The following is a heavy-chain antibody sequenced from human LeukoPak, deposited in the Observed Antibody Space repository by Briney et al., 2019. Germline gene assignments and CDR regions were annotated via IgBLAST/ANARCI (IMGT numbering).Heavy chain of an antibody. D-gene: IGHD4-17*01. CDR1: GGSISSGDYY. V-gene: IGHV4-30-4*01. CDR2: IYYSGST. CDR3: ARSAYGGPMYYFDY. Sequence: PSQTLSLTCTVSGGSISSGDYYWSWIRQPPGKGLEWIGYIYYSGSTNYNPSLKSRVTISVDTSKNQFSLKLSSVTAADTAVYYCARSAYGGPMYYFDYWGQGTLVTVSS. J-gene: IGHJ4*02.